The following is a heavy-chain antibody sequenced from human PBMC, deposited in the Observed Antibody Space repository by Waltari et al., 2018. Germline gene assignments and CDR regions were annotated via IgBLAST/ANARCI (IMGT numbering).Heavy chain of an antibody. CDR3: ARVWFHSGFDF. Sequence: QVQLVQSGPEVKKPGASVKVSCKTSGYTTGNYIHWVRQAPGQGLEWLGLFNPNGGGTDYAEKFQDRVTLTRDTSISTVYMELRSLRSDDTAVYYCARVWFHSGFDFWGQGTLVAVTS. V-gene: IGHV1-2*02. CDR1: GYTTGNY. J-gene: IGHJ4*02. D-gene: IGHD1-26*01. CDR2: FNPNGGGT.